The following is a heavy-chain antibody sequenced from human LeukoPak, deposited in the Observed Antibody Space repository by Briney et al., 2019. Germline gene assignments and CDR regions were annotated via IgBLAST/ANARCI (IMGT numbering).Heavy chain of an antibody. CDR3: ARFQYGDYYFDY. V-gene: IGHV4-4*07. D-gene: IGHD4-17*01. J-gene: IGHJ4*02. CDR2: IYSSGST. CDR1: GGSINTYY. Sequence: SETLSLTCTVSGGSINTYYWSWIRQPAGKGLEWIGRIYSSGSTNYNPSLKSRVTMSVDTSKNQLSLRLSSVTAADTAVYYCARFQYGDYYFDYWGQGTLVTVSP.